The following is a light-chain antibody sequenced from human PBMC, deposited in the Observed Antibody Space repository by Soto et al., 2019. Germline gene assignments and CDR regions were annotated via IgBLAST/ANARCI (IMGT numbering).Light chain of an antibody. Sequence: EILLTQSPATLSVFPGGSVTLTCRASQSVSAKLAWYQQRPGQAPRLLMYSASTTAPGIPARFSGSGSGTEFTLNISSLQSEDFAVYYCQHYSDWPPIFGGGTKVEI. CDR2: SAS. J-gene: IGKJ4*01. CDR1: QSVSAK. CDR3: QHYSDWPPI. V-gene: IGKV3-15*01.